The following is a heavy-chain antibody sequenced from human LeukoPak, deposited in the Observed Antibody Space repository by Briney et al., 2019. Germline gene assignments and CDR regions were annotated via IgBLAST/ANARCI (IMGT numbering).Heavy chain of an antibody. J-gene: IGHJ5*02. V-gene: IGHV3-11*04. CDR2: ISSSGDTI. CDR3: ARDGAVIYPDVGSPPLWFDP. D-gene: IGHD3-10*01. CDR1: GFTFSDYW. Sequence: GGSLRLSCAASGFTFSDYWMNWIRQAPGKGLEWVSYISSSGDTIYYAESVKGRFTISRDNAKNSLYLQMTSLRAEDTAVYYCARDGAVIYPDVGSPPLWFDPWGQGTLVTVSS.